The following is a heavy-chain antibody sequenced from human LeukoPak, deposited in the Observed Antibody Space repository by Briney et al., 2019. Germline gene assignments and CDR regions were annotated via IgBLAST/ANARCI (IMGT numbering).Heavy chain of an antibody. CDR3: ARANPTPRGVNFDQ. V-gene: IGHV3-23*01. Sequence: PGGSLRLSCAASGLTFSNSAVSWVRQPPGKGLEWLSTINGGGGGTYYADSVAGRFAISSDTSRNTLYLQMNSLRTEDTAVYYCARANPTPRGVNFDQWGQGTPVTVSS. CDR1: GLTFSNSA. J-gene: IGHJ4*02. D-gene: IGHD3-10*01. CDR2: INGGGGGT.